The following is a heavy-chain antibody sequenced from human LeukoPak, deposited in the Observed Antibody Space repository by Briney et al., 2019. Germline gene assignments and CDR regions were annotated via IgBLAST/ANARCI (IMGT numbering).Heavy chain of an antibody. CDR1: GGSISSYY. V-gene: IGHV4-59*08. J-gene: IGHJ4*02. Sequence: SETLSLTCTVSGGSISSYYWSWIRQPPGKGLEWIGYIYYSGSTNYNPSLKSRVTISVDPSKNQFSLKLSSVTAADTAVYYCARLMGMGTGLDYWGQGTLVTVSS. CDR2: IYYSGST. CDR3: ARLMGMGTGLDY. D-gene: IGHD2-8*01.